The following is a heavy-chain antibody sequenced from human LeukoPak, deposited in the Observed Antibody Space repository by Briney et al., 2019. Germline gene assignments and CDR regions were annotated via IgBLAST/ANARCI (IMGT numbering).Heavy chain of an antibody. J-gene: IGHJ4*02. V-gene: IGHV4-34*01. CDR1: GGSFSGYY. CDR3: ARLPRSGYSSSWYEGHFDY. Sequence: PSETLSLTCAVYGGSFSGYYWSWIRQPPGKGLEWIGEINHSGSTNYNPSLKSRVTISVDTSKNQFSLKLSSVTAADTAVYYCARLPRSGYSSSWYEGHFDYWGQGTLVTVSS. CDR2: INHSGST. D-gene: IGHD6-13*01.